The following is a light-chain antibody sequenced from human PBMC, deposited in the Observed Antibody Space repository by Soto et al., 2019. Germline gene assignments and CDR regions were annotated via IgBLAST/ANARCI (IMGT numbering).Light chain of an antibody. CDR2: KAS. J-gene: IGKJ1*01. V-gene: IGKV1-5*03. Sequence: DIQMTQSPSTLSASGGDRVTITYRASQSISSYLAWYQQKPGKAPKVLIYKASILESGVPSRFSGSGSGTAFSLTISSLQPDDFATYYCQEYKTYSQTFGQGTKVEIK. CDR1: QSISSY. CDR3: QEYKTYSQT.